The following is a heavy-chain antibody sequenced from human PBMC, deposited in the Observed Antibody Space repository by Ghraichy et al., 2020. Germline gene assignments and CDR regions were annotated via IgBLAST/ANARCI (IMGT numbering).Heavy chain of an antibody. CDR1: GGSISGYY. CDR3: ARTTHTAARPWWFDP. J-gene: IGHJ5*02. CDR2: IYYGGST. V-gene: IGHV4-59*01. Sequence: SETLSLTCTVSGGSISGYYWTWIRQPPGKRLEWIGYIYYGGSTDYNPSLKSRVTISLDSSKNQFSLKLRSVTATDTAVYFCARTTHTAARPWWFDPWGQGKLVTVSS. D-gene: IGHD6-6*01.